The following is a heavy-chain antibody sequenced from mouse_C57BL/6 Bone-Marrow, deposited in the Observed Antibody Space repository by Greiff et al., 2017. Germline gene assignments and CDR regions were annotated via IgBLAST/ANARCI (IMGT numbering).Heavy chain of an antibody. V-gene: IGHV5-6*01. Sequence: EVKLMESGGDLVKPGGSLKLSCAASGFTFSSYGMSWVRRTPDKRLEWVATISSGGSYTYYPDSVKGRFTISRDNAKNTLYLQMSSLKSEDTAMYYCARQRNSGVDYWGQGTTLTVSS. CDR1: GFTFSSYG. CDR2: ISSGGSYT. CDR3: ARQRNSGVDY. J-gene: IGHJ2*01. D-gene: IGHD4-1*01.